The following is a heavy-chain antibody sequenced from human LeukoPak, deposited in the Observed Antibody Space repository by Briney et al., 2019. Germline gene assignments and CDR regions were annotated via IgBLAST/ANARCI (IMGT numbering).Heavy chain of an antibody. J-gene: IGHJ4*02. Sequence: ASVKVSCXASGYTFTSYGISWVRQARGQGLEWMGWISAYNGNTNYAQKLQGRVTMTTDTSTSTAYMELRSLRSDDTAVYYCARDYRGYSYPDYWGQGTLVTVSS. CDR1: GYTFTSYG. V-gene: IGHV1-18*01. CDR3: ARDYRGYSYPDY. CDR2: ISAYNGNT. D-gene: IGHD5-18*01.